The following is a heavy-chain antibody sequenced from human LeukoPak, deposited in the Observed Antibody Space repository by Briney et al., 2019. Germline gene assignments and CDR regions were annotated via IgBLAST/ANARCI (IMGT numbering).Heavy chain of an antibody. Sequence: PGGSLRLSCAASGFTFSSYWMSWIRQPPGKGLEWIGSIYYSGSTYYNPSLKSRVTISVDTSKNQFSLKLSSVTAADTAVYYCARLEIAAAGTQFEYFDYWGQGTTVTVSS. J-gene: IGHJ4*03. D-gene: IGHD6-13*01. V-gene: IGHV4-39*01. CDR2: IYYSGST. CDR1: GFTFSSYW. CDR3: ARLEIAAAGTQFEYFDY.